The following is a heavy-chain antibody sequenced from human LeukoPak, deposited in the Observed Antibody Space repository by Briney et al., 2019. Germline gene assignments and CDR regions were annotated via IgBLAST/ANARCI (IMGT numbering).Heavy chain of an antibody. D-gene: IGHD2-2*02. Sequence: SRPTLVKPTQTLTLTCTFSGFSLSTSGVGLGWIRQPPGKALESLALIYWDDDKRYSPSLKSRLTITKDTSKNQVVLTMTNMDPVDTATYYCAHTSFYCSSTSCYMHFDYWGQGTLVTVSS. J-gene: IGHJ4*02. V-gene: IGHV2-5*02. CDR3: AHTSFYCSSTSCYMHFDY. CDR1: GFSLSTSGVG. CDR2: IYWDDDK.